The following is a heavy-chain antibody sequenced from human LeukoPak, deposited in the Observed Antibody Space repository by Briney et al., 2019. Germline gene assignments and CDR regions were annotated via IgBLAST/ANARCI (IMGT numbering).Heavy chain of an antibody. J-gene: IGHJ4*02. CDR3: ARATTGGIPDY. Sequence: ASVKVSCKASGYTFTGYNMHWVRQAPGQGLEWMGWINPNSGGTNSAQKFQGRVTMTSDTSISTAYMELSRLRSDDTAIYYCARATTGGIPDYWGQGTLVTVSS. D-gene: IGHD1-14*01. V-gene: IGHV1-2*02. CDR1: GYTFTGYN. CDR2: INPNSGGT.